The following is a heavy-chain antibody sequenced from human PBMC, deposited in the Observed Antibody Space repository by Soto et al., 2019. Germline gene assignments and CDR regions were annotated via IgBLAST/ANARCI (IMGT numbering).Heavy chain of an antibody. V-gene: IGHV3-30*18. CDR2: ISYDGSNK. CDR3: AKSAVAGPIAYNWFEP. CDR1: GFTFSSYG. J-gene: IGHJ5*02. Sequence: GGSLRLSCAASGFTFSSYGMHWVRQAPGKGLEWVAVISYDGSNKYYADSVKGRFTISRDNSKNTLYLQMNSLRAEDTAVYYCAKSAVAGPIAYNWFEPWGQGTLVTVSS. D-gene: IGHD6-19*01.